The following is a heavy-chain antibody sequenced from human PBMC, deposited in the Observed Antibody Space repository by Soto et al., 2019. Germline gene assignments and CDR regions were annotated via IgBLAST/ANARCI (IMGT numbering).Heavy chain of an antibody. Sequence: EVQLLESGGGLVQPGGSLRLSCAASGFTFSSYAMSWVRQAPGKGLEWVSAISGSGGSTYYADSVKGRFTISRDNSKDTLYLQMNSLRAEDTAVYYCAKAPRRGYSYGYFVYWGQGTLVTVSA. CDR3: AKAPRRGYSYGYFVY. J-gene: IGHJ4*02. D-gene: IGHD5-18*01. CDR1: GFTFSSYA. CDR2: ISGSGGST. V-gene: IGHV3-23*01.